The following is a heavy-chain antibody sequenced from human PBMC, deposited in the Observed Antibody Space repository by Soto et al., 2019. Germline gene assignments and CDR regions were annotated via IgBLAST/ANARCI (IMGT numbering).Heavy chain of an antibody. CDR2: SFHTGNT. J-gene: IGHJ4*02. CDR3: ARVFDTVGSFEY. D-gene: IGHD3-10*02. CDR1: GDSISSSRW. V-gene: IGHV4-4*02. Sequence: SETLSLTCDVSGDSISSSRWWTWVRQPPGKGLEWIGDSFHTGNTNYNPSLKSRVTISVDKSKNQFSLKLTSVTAADTAVYYCARVFDTVGSFEYWGQGTLVTVSS.